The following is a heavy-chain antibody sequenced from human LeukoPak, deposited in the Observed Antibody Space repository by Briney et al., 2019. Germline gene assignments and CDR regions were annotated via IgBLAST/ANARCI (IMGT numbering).Heavy chain of an antibody. Sequence: GGPLRLSCAASDFTFSSYGMPWFRKPQAKGLEWVQFFRYDGSNKYYADSVKGRFTISRDNSKNTLYLQMNSLRAEDTAVYYCAEEYDDILTGYSGGSDYWGQGTLVTVSS. CDR3: AEEYDDILTGYSGGSDY. J-gene: IGHJ4*02. CDR1: DFTFSSYG. D-gene: IGHD3-9*01. V-gene: IGHV3-30*02. CDR2: FRYDGSNK.